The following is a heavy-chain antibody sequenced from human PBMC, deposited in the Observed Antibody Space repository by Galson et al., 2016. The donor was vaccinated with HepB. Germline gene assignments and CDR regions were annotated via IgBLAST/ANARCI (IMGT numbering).Heavy chain of an antibody. V-gene: IGHV3-23*01. CDR2: ISTRRTT. CDR3: AKERLVRRIFDH. Sequence: SLRLSCAASGFVFSNFGLSWVRQAPGKGLEWVASISTRRTTYYSDSVQGGFTISRDNSNNTLYLQMNGLRAEDTAVYYCAKERLVRRIFDHWGQGTLLTVSS. CDR1: GFVFSNFG. D-gene: IGHD1-1*01. J-gene: IGHJ4*02.